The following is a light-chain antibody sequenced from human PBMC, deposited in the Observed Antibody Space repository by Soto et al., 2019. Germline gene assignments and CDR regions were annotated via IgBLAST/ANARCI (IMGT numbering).Light chain of an antibody. Sequence: DIQMTQSPTSLPASVGDRVTIACRASQSIASYLNWYQQKPGKAPKLLIYAASSLQSGVASRFSGSGSGTDFTLTISCLQPEDSATYYCQQSHTTPYTFGQGTKLDIK. CDR2: AAS. J-gene: IGKJ2*01. CDR3: QQSHTTPYT. CDR1: QSIASY. V-gene: IGKV1-39*01.